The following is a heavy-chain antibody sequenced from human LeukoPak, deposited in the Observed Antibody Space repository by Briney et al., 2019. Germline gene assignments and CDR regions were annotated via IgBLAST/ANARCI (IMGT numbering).Heavy chain of an antibody. CDR1: GYTFTGYY. J-gene: IGHJ4*02. Sequence: VASVKVSCKASGYTFTGYYMHWVRQAPGQGLEWMGWINPNSGGTNYAQKFQGRVTMTRDTSISTAYMELSRLRSDDTAVYYCARDQIRFLEWPNIGGYWGKGTLVTVSS. D-gene: IGHD3-3*01. CDR2: INPNSGGT. V-gene: IGHV1-2*02. CDR3: ARDQIRFLEWPNIGGY.